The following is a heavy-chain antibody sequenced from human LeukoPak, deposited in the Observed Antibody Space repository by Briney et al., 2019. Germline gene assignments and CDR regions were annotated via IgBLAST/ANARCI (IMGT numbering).Heavy chain of an antibody. Sequence: PSETLSLTCTVSGGSTSSDYWSWIRQPPGKGLEWIGEVNHSGSTTYNPSLKSRVTISGDTSKNQFSLKLSSVAAADTAVYYCARVRPRSIAVAARNAFDIWGQGTMVTVSS. V-gene: IGHV4-34*01. CDR1: GGSTSSDY. CDR3: ARVRPRSIAVAARNAFDI. J-gene: IGHJ3*02. CDR2: VNHSGST. D-gene: IGHD6-19*01.